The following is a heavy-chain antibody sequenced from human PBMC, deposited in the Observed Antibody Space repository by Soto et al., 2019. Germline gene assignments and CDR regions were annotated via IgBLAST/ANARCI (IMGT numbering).Heavy chain of an antibody. CDR1: GGSFSRYY. CDR3: ARGEGRLVGTWFDP. D-gene: IGHD5-12*01. CDR2: INHSGST. J-gene: IGHJ5*02. V-gene: IGHV4-34*01. Sequence: TLSLTCDVYGGSFSRYYWNWIRQPPGKGLEWLREINHSGSTNYNPSLESRVTISLDTSKTQFSLKLTSVTAADTAVYYCARGEGRLVGTWFDPWGQGTLVTVSS.